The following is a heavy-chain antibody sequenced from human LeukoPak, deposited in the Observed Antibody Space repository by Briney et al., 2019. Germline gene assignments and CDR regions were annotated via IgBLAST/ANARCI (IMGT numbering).Heavy chain of an antibody. CDR1: GFTFSSYG. Sequence: PGGTLRLSCAASGFTFSSYGMSWVRQAPGKGLEWVSGISGSGSDGSTYYADSVKGRFTISRDNAKNSLYLQMNSLRAEDTAVYYCARAPPHLGGYYYYYMDVWGKGTTVTISS. D-gene: IGHD3-16*01. CDR3: ARAPPHLGGYYYYYMDV. CDR2: ISGSGSDGST. J-gene: IGHJ6*03. V-gene: IGHV3-23*01.